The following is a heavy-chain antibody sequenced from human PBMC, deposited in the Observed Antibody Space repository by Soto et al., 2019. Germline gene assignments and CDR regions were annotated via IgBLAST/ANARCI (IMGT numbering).Heavy chain of an antibody. Sequence: EVQLVESGGGLVQPGGSLRISCAASGFTFSSSWMRWVRQGPGKGLVWVSRINSGATTTNYADSVKGRLTISRDNAQNTLYLQMATLTAQDTAVYYCATRPTGWFGDDYWGQGTLVTVSS. V-gene: IGHV3-74*01. CDR2: INSGATTT. CDR1: GFTFSSSW. J-gene: IGHJ4*02. CDR3: ATRPTGWFGDDY. D-gene: IGHD3-10*01.